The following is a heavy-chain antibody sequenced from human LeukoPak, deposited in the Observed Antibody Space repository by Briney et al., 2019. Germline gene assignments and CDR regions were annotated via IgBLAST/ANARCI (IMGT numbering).Heavy chain of an antibody. D-gene: IGHD4-23*01. CDR3: ARDGYGGLDY. CDR1: KFTFGAYS. Sequence: PGGSLRLSCAASKFTFGAYSMNWVRQAPGKGLEWVSSISSSSNYIYYADSVKGRFTISRDNAKNSLYLQMNSLRAEDTAVYYCARDGYGGLDYWGQGTLVTVSS. J-gene: IGHJ4*02. V-gene: IGHV3-21*01. CDR2: ISSSSNYI.